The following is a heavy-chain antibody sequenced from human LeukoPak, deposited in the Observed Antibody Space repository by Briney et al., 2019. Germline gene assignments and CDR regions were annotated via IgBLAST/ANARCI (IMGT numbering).Heavy chain of an antibody. V-gene: IGHV4-38-2*01. J-gene: IGHJ4*02. CDR2: IYHSGST. CDR1: GYSISSGYY. D-gene: IGHD2-15*01. CDR3: ARVVVAATFFDY. Sequence: SETLSLTCAVSGYSISSGYYWGWIRQPPGKGLEWIGSIYHSGSTYYNPSLKSRVTISVDTSKNQFSLKLSSVTAADTAVYYCARVVVAATFFDYWAREPWSPSPQ.